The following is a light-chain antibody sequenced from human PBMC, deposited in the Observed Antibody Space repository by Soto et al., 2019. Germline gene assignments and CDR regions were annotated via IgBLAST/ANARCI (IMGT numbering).Light chain of an antibody. Sequence: QSVLTQPPSVSGAPGQRVPISCTWSSSNIGANSDVHWYQQLAGAAPKLLIYGNSNRPSGVSDRVSGSKSGTSASLAITGLQAEDEADYYCQSYDSSRSGFYVFGTGTKLTVL. CDR3: QSYDSSRSGFYV. J-gene: IGLJ1*01. V-gene: IGLV1-40*01. CDR2: GNS. CDR1: SSNIGANSD.